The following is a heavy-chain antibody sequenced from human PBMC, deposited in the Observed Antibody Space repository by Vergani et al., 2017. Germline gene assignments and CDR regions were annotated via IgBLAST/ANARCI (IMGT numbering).Heavy chain of an antibody. CDR3: AKGGGGFDY. D-gene: IGHD2-15*01. CDR2: IRNDGSNK. J-gene: IGHJ4*02. V-gene: IGHV3-30*02. Sequence: QVQLVESGGGVVQPGGSLRLSCAASGFTFSSYGMHWVRQAPGKGLVWVAFIRNDGSNKYYADSVKGRFTISRDNSKNTLYLQMNSLRAEDTAVYYCAKGGGGFDYWGQGTLVTVSS. CDR1: GFTFSSYG.